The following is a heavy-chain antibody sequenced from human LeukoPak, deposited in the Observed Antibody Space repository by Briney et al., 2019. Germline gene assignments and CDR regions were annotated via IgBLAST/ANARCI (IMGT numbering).Heavy chain of an antibody. J-gene: IGHJ4*02. CDR3: ARSTVTTAYYFDY. D-gene: IGHD4-17*01. V-gene: IGHV4-34*01. CDR2: INHSGST. Sequence: PSETLSLTCAVYGGSFSGYYWSWIRQPPGKGLEWIGEINHSGSTNYTLSLKIRVTISVDTSKNQFSLKLSSVTAADTAVYYCARSTVTTAYYFDYWGQGTLVTVSS. CDR1: GGSFSGYY.